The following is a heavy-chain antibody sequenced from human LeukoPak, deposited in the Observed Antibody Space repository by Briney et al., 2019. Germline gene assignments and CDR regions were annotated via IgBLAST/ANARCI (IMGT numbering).Heavy chain of an antibody. J-gene: IGHJ6*02. CDR2: INHSGST. CDR3: ARDSQYYYYGMDV. CDR1: GGSFSGYY. Sequence: SETLSLTCAVYGGSFSGYYWSWIRQPPGKGLEWIGEINHSGSTNYNPSLKSRVTISVDTSKNQFSLKLSSVTAADTAVYYCARDSQYYYYGMDVWGQGTTVTVSS. V-gene: IGHV4-34*01. D-gene: IGHD2-21*01.